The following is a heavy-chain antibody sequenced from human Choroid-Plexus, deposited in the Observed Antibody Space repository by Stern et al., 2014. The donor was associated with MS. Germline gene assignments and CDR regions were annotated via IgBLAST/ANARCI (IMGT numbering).Heavy chain of an antibody. J-gene: IGHJ4*02. Sequence: DQLVESGGGVAQPGRPLILSCAASGFTFSNFGMHCVRQAPGKGLAWVALISYDGSDKYYADSVKGRFTIFRDNSKNALYMHMNSLRAEDTAVYYCAKDRQWSTYFFDYWGQGSLVTVSS. CDR1: GFTFSNFG. CDR3: AKDRQWSTYFFDY. V-gene: IGHV3-30*18. CDR2: ISYDGSDK. D-gene: IGHD2-15*01.